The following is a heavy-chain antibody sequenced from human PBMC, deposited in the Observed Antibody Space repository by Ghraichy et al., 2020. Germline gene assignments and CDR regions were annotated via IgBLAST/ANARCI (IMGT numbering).Heavy chain of an antibody. D-gene: IGHD4-17*01. CDR1: GFIFSSYW. CDR2: INRDESEK. Sequence: GGSLRLSCAASGFIFSSYWMSWVRQAPGKGLEWVANINRDESEKYYVDSVKGRFTISRDYAENSVYLQMNSLRAEDTAVYYCARENGYYGDYLDYWGQGTLVTVSS. V-gene: IGHV3-7*03. J-gene: IGHJ4*02. CDR3: ARENGYYGDYLDY.